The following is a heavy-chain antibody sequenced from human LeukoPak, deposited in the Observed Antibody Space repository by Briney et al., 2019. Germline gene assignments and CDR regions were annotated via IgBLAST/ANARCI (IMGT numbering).Heavy chain of an antibody. CDR1: GYTFTSYY. V-gene: IGHV1-46*01. Sequence: ASVKVSCKASGYTFTSYYMYWLRQAPGQGPEWLGIINPHKDITTYAQKFQDRLTVTVDTSTSTLYMELSSLRSDDTALYYCAKDFRLAVAVWGGFDYWGQGTLVTVSS. CDR2: INPHKDIT. CDR3: AKDFRLAVAVWGGFDY. J-gene: IGHJ4*02. D-gene: IGHD6-19*01.